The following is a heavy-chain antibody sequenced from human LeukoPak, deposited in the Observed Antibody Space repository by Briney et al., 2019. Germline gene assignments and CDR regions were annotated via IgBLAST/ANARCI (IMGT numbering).Heavy chain of an antibody. Sequence: ASVKVSCKASGYTFTSYGISWVRQAPGQGLEWMGWISAYNGNTNYAQKLQGRVTMTTDTSTSTAYMELRSLRSDDTAVCYCAREGYCSSTSCSLDLSYYYYYGMDVWGKGTTVTVSS. V-gene: IGHV1-18*04. D-gene: IGHD2-2*01. CDR3: AREGYCSSTSCSLDLSYYYYYGMDV. CDR1: GYTFTSYG. CDR2: ISAYNGNT. J-gene: IGHJ6*04.